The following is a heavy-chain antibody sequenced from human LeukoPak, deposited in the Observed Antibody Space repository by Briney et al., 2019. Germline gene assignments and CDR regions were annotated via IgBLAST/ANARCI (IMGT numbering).Heavy chain of an antibody. CDR2: IIPIFGTV. V-gene: IGHV1-69*13. CDR1: GGTFSSNA. J-gene: IGHJ1*01. D-gene: IGHD2-21*01. Sequence: ASVKVSCKASGGTFSSNAITWVRQAPGQGLEWMGEIIPIFGTVNYAQKFQGRVTITADESTSTAYMELSSLRSEDTAVYYCARDSSEFRSLIPHWGQGTLVTVSP. CDR3: ARDSSEFRSLIPH.